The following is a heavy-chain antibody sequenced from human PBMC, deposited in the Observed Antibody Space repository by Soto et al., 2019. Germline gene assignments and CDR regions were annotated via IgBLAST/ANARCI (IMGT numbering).Heavy chain of an antibody. V-gene: IGHV3-30*18. CDR1: GFTFSDYG. CDR2: ISYDGNTE. Sequence: PGGSLRLSCAASGFTFSDYGVHWVRQAPGKGLEWVAIISYDGNTEYYADSVKGRFTISRDNSKNTLYLQMNSLRAEDTAVYYCAKDTSGWYVGFDYWGRGTLVTVSS. CDR3: AKDTSGWYVGFDY. J-gene: IGHJ4*02. D-gene: IGHD6-19*01.